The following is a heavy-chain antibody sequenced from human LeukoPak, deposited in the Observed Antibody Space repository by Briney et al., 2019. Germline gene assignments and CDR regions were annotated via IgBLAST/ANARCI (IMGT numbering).Heavy chain of an antibody. CDR3: ARDIRTSGWYGPDY. J-gene: IGHJ4*02. CDR2: IKQDGSEK. CDR1: GFTLSTFW. V-gene: IGHV3-7*01. D-gene: IGHD6-19*01. Sequence: GSLRLSCAASGFTLSTFWMSWVRPAPGKGLEWVANIKQDGSEKCYVDSVKGRFTISRDNSKNTLYLRMNSLRVEDTAVYYCARDIRTSGWYGPDYWGQGTLVTVSS.